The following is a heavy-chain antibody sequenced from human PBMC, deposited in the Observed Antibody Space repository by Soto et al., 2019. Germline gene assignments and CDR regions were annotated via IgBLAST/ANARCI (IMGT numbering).Heavy chain of an antibody. J-gene: IGHJ4*02. CDR3: ASRDPGTSVDY. V-gene: IGHV4-4*02. CDR1: GGSFTSNNW. Sequence: SETLSLTCAVSGGSFTSNNWWTWVRQPPGQGLEWIGEIYRTGSTNYNPSLKSRVTMSLDKSENQFSLKVTSLTAADTAVYYCASRDPGTSVDYWGQGTLVTVSS. CDR2: IYRTGST. D-gene: IGHD1-7*01.